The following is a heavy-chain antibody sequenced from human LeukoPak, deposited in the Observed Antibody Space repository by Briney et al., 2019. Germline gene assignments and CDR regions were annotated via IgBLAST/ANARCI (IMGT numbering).Heavy chain of an antibody. J-gene: IGHJ6*03. D-gene: IGHD2-15*01. CDR3: ARLGYCSGGSCYYSYYMDV. Sequence: SETLSLTCTGSGGSRSSYYWSWIRQPPGKGLEWIGYIYYSGSTNYNPSLKNRVTMSVPTSEKFSLRLSSVTAADTAVYYCARLGYCSGGSCYYSYYMDVWGKGTTVTVSS. V-gene: IGHV4-59*01. CDR2: IYYSGST. CDR1: GGSRSSYY.